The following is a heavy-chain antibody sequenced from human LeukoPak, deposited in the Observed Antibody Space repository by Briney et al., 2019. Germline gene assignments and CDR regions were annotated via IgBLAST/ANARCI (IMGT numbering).Heavy chain of an antibody. V-gene: IGHV4-38-2*01. J-gene: IGHJ4*02. CDR1: DSSISSGYF. D-gene: IGHD4-17*01. CDR3: ATLLSDYGAHYFDS. Sequence: SETLSLTCAVSDSSISSGYFWGWIRQPPGKGLEWIGTLYYSGSTYYNPSLKSRVALSLYTSKTQFSLKLSSVTAADTALYYCATLLSDYGAHYFDSWGQGVLVTVSS. CDR2: LYYSGST.